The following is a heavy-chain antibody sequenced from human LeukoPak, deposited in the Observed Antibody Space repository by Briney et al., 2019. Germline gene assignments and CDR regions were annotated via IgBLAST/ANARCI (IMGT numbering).Heavy chain of an antibody. CDR3: ARDLYDSSGYYKGVDY. D-gene: IGHD3-22*01. CDR2: IYHSGST. Sequence: NPSETLSLTCAVSGGSISSGGYSWSWIRQPPGKGLEWIGYIYHSGSTYYNPSLKSRVTISVDGSKNQFSLKLSSVTAADTAVYYCARDLYDSSGYYKGVDYWGQGTLVTVSS. CDR1: GGSISSGGYS. V-gene: IGHV4-30-2*01. J-gene: IGHJ4*02.